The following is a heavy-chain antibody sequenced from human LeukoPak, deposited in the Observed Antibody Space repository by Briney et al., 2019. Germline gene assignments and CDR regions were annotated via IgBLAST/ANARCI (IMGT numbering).Heavy chain of an antibody. CDR1: GFTVSSNY. Sequence: GGSLRLSCAASGFTVSSNYMSWVRQAPGKGLEWVSVIYSGGSTYYADSVKGRFTISRDNSKNTLYLQMNSLRAEDTAVYYCARDGPDYYYYGMDVWGQGTTVTVSS. CDR2: IYSGGST. CDR3: ARDGPDYYYYGMDV. J-gene: IGHJ6*02. V-gene: IGHV3-53*01.